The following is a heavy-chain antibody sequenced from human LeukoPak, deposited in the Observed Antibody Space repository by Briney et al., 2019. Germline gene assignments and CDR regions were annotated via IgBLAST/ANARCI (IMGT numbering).Heavy chain of an antibody. CDR3: ASIGGSSPFDY. V-gene: IGHV1-46*01. D-gene: IGHD6-13*01. CDR2: INPSGGST. Sequence: GASVKVSCKASGGTFSSYAISWVRQAPGQGLAWMGIINPSGGSTSYAQKFQGRVTMTRDTSTSTVYMELSSLRSEDTAVYYCASIGGSSPFDYWGQGTLVTVSS. J-gene: IGHJ4*02. CDR1: GGTFSSYA.